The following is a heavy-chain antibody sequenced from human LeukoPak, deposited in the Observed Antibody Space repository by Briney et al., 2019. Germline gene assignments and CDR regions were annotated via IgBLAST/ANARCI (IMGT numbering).Heavy chain of an antibody. CDR2: IYYSGST. Sequence: SETLSLTCTVSGGSISSSGYYWGWIRQPRGKGLEWNASIYYSGSTYHNPSLKSRVTISVDTSKNQLSLKLSSLTAADTAVYYCARHEYSGSYYGLSWFDPWGQGTLVTVSS. CDR3: ARHEYSGSYYGLSWFDP. V-gene: IGHV4-39*01. CDR1: GGSISSSGYY. J-gene: IGHJ5*02. D-gene: IGHD1-26*01.